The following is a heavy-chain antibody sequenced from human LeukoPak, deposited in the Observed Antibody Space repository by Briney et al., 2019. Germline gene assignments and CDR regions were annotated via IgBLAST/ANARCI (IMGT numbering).Heavy chain of an antibody. J-gene: IGHJ4*02. V-gene: IGHV4-61*02. CDR3: ARVIGYCSSTSCYPMFDY. D-gene: IGHD2-2*03. CDR1: GGSISSGSFY. Sequence: PSETLSLTCTVFGGSISSGSFYWSWIRQPAGKGLEWIGRIFSSGITNYNPSLKSRVTISVDTSKNQFSLKLSSVTAADTAVYYCARVIGYCSSTSCYPMFDYWGQGTLVTVSS. CDR2: IFSSGIT.